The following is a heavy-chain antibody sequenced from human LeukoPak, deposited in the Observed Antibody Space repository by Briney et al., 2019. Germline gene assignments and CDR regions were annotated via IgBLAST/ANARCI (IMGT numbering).Heavy chain of an antibody. CDR1: GFTFDDYG. D-gene: IGHD2-15*01. Sequence: PGGSLRLSCAASGFTFDDYGMSWVRQAPGKGLEWVSAISGSGGSTYYADSVKGRFTISRDNSKNTLYLQMNSLRAEDTAVYYCAKDQGYCSGGSCYEEYYFDYWGQGTLVTVSS. V-gene: IGHV3-23*01. J-gene: IGHJ4*02. CDR3: AKDQGYCSGGSCYEEYYFDY. CDR2: ISGSGGST.